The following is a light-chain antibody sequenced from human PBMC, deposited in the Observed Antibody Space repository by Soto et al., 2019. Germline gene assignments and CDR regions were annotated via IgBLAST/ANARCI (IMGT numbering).Light chain of an antibody. V-gene: IGKV3-11*01. CDR1: QTVNSR. CDR3: HQRQSWPRT. Sequence: EIVLTQSPATLSSSPGERATLSFGASQTVNSRLAWYQHKPGQAPRLLIYHTSNRATGIPARFSGSGSGTDFTLTISSLEPEDFAVYYCHQRQSWPRTFGQGTKVDIK. J-gene: IGKJ1*01. CDR2: HTS.